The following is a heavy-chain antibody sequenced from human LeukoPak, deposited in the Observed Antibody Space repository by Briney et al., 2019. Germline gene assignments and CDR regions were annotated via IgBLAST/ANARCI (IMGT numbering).Heavy chain of an antibody. D-gene: IGHD6-19*01. CDR3: ARDSPSLVAVAGTAFDY. CDR1: GYAFTSYA. CDR2: INAGNGNT. J-gene: IGHJ4*02. Sequence: GASVKVSCKASGYAFTSYAMHWVRQAPGQRLEWMGWINAGNGNTKYSQKFQGRVTITRDTSASTAYMELSSLRSEDTAVYYCARDSPSLVAVAGTAFDYWGQGTLVTVSS. V-gene: IGHV1-3*01.